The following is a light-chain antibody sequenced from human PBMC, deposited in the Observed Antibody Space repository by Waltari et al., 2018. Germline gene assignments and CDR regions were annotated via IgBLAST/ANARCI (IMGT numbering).Light chain of an antibody. V-gene: IGLV1-47*01. CDR2: RSN. CDR3: AAWDDNLSGGV. CDR1: SSNIGSNY. J-gene: IGLJ3*02. Sequence: QSVLTPPPSASGTPGQRVTISCSGSSSNIGSNYVYWYQQLPGTAPKLLIYRSNQRASGLPDRFSGSKSGTSASLAISGLRSEDEADYYCAAWDDNLSGGVFGGGTKLTVL.